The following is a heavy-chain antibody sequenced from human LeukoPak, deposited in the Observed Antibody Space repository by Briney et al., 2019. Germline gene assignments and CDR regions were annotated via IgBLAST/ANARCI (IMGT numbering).Heavy chain of an antibody. D-gene: IGHD5-18*01. Sequence: SVKVSCKASGGTFISYAISWVRQAPGQGLEWMGRIIPIFGTANYAQKFQGRVTITTDESTSTAYMELSSLRSEDTAVYYCARDTSDTAMGHWGQGTLVTVSS. CDR1: GGTFISYA. V-gene: IGHV1-69*05. J-gene: IGHJ4*02. CDR2: IIPIFGTA. CDR3: ARDTSDTAMGH.